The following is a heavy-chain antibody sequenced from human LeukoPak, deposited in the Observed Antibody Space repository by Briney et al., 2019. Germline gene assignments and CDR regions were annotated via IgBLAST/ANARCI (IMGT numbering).Heavy chain of an antibody. V-gene: IGHV3-53*01. CDR3: ASGYSYGLYYYYGMDV. D-gene: IGHD5-18*01. Sequence: PGGSLRLSCAASGFTFSSYAMSWVRQAPGKGLEWVSVIYSGGSTYYADSVKGRFTISRDNSKNTLYLQMNSLRAEDTAVYYCASGYSYGLYYYYGMDVWGQGTTVTVSS. CDR2: IYSGGST. CDR1: GFTFSSYA. J-gene: IGHJ6*02.